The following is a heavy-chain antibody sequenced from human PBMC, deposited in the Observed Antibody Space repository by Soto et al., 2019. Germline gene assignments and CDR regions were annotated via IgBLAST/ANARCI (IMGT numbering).Heavy chain of an antibody. Sequence: QVQLVQSGAEVKKPGASVKVSCKASGYTFTSYGISWVRQAPGQGLEWMGWISAYNGNTNYAQKLQGRVTMTTDTSTSTAYMELRSLRSDDTAVYYCARDHSPPSYDYIWGSYRPFDYWGQGTLVTVSS. D-gene: IGHD3-16*02. CDR2: ISAYNGNT. V-gene: IGHV1-18*01. J-gene: IGHJ4*02. CDR1: GYTFTSYG. CDR3: ARDHSPPSYDYIWGSYRPFDY.